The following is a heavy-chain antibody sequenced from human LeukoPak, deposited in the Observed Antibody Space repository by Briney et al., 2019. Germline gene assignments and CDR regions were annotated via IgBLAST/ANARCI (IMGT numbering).Heavy chain of an antibody. J-gene: IGHJ4*02. Sequence: GGSLRLSCAASGFTFDDYAMHWVRQAPGKGLEWVSGISWNSGSIGYADSVKGRFTISRDNAKNSLYLQMNSLRAEDTALYYCAKDIGSYGEGFDYWGQGTLVTVSS. CDR2: ISWNSGSI. V-gene: IGHV3-9*01. CDR3: AKDIGSYGEGFDY. CDR1: GFTFDDYA. D-gene: IGHD1-26*01.